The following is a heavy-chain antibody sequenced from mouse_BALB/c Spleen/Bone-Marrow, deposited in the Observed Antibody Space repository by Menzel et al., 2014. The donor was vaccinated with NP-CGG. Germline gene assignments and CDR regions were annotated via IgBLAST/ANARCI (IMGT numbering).Heavy chain of an antibody. Sequence: QVQLKESGAELVKPGASVKLSCKASGYTFTSYYMYWVKQRPGQGLEWIGGINPNNGNTNFSETFKSKATLTVDKSSSTAYMQLSSLTSEDSAVYYCTRRDYWGQGTTLTVSP. CDR3: TRRDY. J-gene: IGHJ2*01. CDR2: INPNNGNT. CDR1: GYTFTSYY. V-gene: IGHV1S81*02.